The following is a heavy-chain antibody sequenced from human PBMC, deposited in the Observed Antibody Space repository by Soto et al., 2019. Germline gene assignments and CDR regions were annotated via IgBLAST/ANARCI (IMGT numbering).Heavy chain of an antibody. V-gene: IGHV3-23*01. CDR2: ISGSGGST. Sequence: GGSLRLSCAASGFTFSSYAMSWVRQAPGKGLEWVSAISGSGGSTYYADSVKGRFTISRDNSKNTLYLQMNSLRAEDTAVYYCAKDLRVRSSGWYDWFDPWGQGTLVTVSS. CDR1: GFTFSSYA. CDR3: AKDLRVRSSGWYDWFDP. J-gene: IGHJ5*02. D-gene: IGHD6-19*01.